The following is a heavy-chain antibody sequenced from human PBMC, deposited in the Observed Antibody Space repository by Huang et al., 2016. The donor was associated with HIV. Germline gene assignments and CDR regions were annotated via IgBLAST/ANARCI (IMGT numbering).Heavy chain of an antibody. CDR1: GFSFSHYG. D-gene: IGHD2-21*02. Sequence: QEQLVESGGGVVQPGGSLRLCCATSGFSFSHYGMHWVRQGTGKGVEWVAVRRVDGGNKHYADSAKGRFTISRDNSKKMLFLEMNSLRGDDTAFYYCATDLGGYSFDYWGQGALVSVSS. V-gene: IGHV3-30*02. J-gene: IGHJ4*02. CDR2: RRVDGGNK. CDR3: ATDLGGYSFDY.